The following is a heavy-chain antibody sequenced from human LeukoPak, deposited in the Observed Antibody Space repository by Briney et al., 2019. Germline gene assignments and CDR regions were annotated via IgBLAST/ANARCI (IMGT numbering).Heavy chain of an antibody. Sequence: GGSLRLSXAASGFTFSNYGMHWVRQAPGKGLEWLAFIRYDGSIKYYADSVKGRFTISRDDSRNTLYLQMNSLRAEDTAVYYCAKDSIQGDTALDYWGQGTLVTVSS. CDR3: AKDSIQGDTALDY. J-gene: IGHJ4*02. CDR2: IRYDGSIK. D-gene: IGHD5-18*01. V-gene: IGHV3-30*02. CDR1: GFTFSNYG.